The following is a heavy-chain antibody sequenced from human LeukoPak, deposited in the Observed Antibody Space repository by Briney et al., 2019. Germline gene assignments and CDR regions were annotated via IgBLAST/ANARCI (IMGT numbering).Heavy chain of an antibody. J-gene: IGHJ3*02. CDR3: ASRNGHGFDI. CDR2: SNTDGSST. V-gene: IGHV3-74*01. CDR1: GFTFSSYW. Sequence: GGSLRLSCAASGFTFSSYWMHWVRQAPGKGLVWVSHSNTDGSSTTSADSVKGRFTISKDNAKNTLYLQMNSLRAEDTAVYYCASRNGHGFDIWGQGTLVTVSS. D-gene: IGHD1-1*01.